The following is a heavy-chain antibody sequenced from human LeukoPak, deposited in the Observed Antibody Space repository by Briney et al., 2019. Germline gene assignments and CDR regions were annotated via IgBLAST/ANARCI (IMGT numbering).Heavy chain of an antibody. CDR3: VREGSTIYDFDH. CDR1: CYTFTNYG. CDR2: ITTHNGKT. J-gene: IGHJ4*02. Sequence: ASVKVSCKTSCYTFTNYGISWVRQAPGQGLEWMGCITTHNGKTNYAEKLQGRVTMTTDAFTNTAYMDLRSLRSDDTAVYFCVREGSTIYDFDHWGQGTLVTVSS. V-gene: IGHV1-18*01. D-gene: IGHD3-3*01.